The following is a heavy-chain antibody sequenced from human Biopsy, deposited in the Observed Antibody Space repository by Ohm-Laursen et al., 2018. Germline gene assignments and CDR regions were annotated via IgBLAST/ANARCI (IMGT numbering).Heavy chain of an antibody. CDR1: GFSFSSYG. CDR3: AKGRSGGTGHGNWFDP. D-gene: IGHD3-10*01. CDR2: ISYDGFNI. J-gene: IGHJ5*02. Sequence: SLRLSCAASGFSFSSYGMHWVRQAPGKGLEWVAAISYDGFNIYYADSVKGRFSISRDNSKNTLYLQMNSLRVEDTAVYYCAKGRSGGTGHGNWFDPWGQGTLVIVSS. V-gene: IGHV3-33*05.